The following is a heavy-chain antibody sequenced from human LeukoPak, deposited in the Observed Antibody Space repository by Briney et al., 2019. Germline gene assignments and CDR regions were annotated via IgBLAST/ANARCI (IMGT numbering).Heavy chain of an antibody. CDR3: ARDGGGLYSSSAV. V-gene: IGHV3-48*01. CDR2: ISSSSTI. J-gene: IGHJ4*02. Sequence: GGSLRLSCAASGFTFSSYSMNWVRQAPGKGLEWVSYISSSSTIYYADSVKGRFTISRDNAKNSLYLQMNSLRAEDTAVYYCARDGGGLYSSSAVWGQGTLVTVSS. D-gene: IGHD6-13*01. CDR1: GFTFSSYS.